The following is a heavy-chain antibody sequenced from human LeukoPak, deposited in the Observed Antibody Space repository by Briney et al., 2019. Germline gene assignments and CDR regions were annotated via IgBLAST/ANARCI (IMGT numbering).Heavy chain of an antibody. Sequence: SETLSLTCAVHGGSFSGYYWTWIRQTPGKGLEWIGEMKSSGSTSYNASFKSRGTISVDTSKDQSSRKLSSVTAANTAVYYCAKGRQDVTMIVVVMTAVSYYLDVWGKGTTVTVS. CDR1: GGSFSGYY. CDR3: AKGRQDVTMIVVVMTAVSYYLDV. V-gene: IGHV4-34*01. J-gene: IGHJ6*03. CDR2: MKSSGST. D-gene: IGHD3-22*01.